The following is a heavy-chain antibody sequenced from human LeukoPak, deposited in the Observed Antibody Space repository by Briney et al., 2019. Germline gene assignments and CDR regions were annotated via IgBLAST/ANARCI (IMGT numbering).Heavy chain of an antibody. V-gene: IGHV4-61*02. J-gene: IGHJ6*02. CDR1: GGSISSGDYY. CDR2: IYTSGST. Sequence: SETLSLTCTVSGGSISSGDYYWSWIRQPPGKGLEWIGRIYTSGSTNYNPSLKSRVTMSVDTSKNQFSLKLSSVTAADTAVYHCARDSNYYGMDVWGQGTTVTVSS. CDR3: ARDSNYYGMDV.